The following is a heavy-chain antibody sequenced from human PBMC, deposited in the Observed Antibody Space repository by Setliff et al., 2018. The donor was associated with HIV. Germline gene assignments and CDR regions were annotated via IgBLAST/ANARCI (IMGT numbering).Heavy chain of an antibody. CDR3: ATTGDSDAFDI. V-gene: IGHV3-23*01. Sequence: GESLKISCAASGFTFSSYAMSWVRQAPGKGLEWVSAISGSGGSTYYADSVKGRFTISRDNSKNTLYLQMNSLRAEDTAVYYCATTGDSDAFDIWGQGTMVTVSS. D-gene: IGHD4-17*01. CDR1: GFTFSSYA. J-gene: IGHJ3*02. CDR2: ISGSGGST.